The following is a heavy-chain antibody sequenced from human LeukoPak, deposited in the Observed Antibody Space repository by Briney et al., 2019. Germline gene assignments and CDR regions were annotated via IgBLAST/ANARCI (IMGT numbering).Heavy chain of an antibody. V-gene: IGHV3-23*01. Sequence: HPGGSLRLSCAASGFTFINYAMTWVRQAPGKGLEWVSTISGSGDSTYYADSVKGRSTISRDNSKNTLHLQMSSLRAEDSAVYYCAKDRRNGYAQGLDFWGQGTLVAVSS. J-gene: IGHJ4*02. CDR1: GFTFINYA. D-gene: IGHD5-12*01. CDR2: ISGSGDST. CDR3: AKDRRNGYAQGLDF.